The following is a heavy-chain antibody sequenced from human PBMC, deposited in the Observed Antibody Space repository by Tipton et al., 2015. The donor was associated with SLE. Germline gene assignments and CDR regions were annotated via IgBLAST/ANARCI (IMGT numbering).Heavy chain of an antibody. CDR3: ARGRRQQLVAEYFQH. CDR2: VSSSGDYT. V-gene: IGHV3-11*06. J-gene: IGHJ1*01. CDR1: GFTFSDYY. D-gene: IGHD6-13*01. Sequence: SLRLSCAASGFTFSDYYMSWIRQAPGKGLEWVSYVSSSGDYTNYADSVRGRFTISRDNAKNSLYLQMNSLRAEDTAVYYCARGRRQQLVAEYFQHWGQGTLVTVSS.